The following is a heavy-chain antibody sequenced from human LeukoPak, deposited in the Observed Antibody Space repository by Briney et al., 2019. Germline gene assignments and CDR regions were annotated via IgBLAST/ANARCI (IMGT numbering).Heavy chain of an antibody. V-gene: IGHV4-61*02. Sequence: SETLSLTCTVSGDSISSGDYYGSWIRQPARKGLEWIGRISSSGSTNYNPSLKSRVTISVDTSKNQFSLKLSSVTAADTAVYFCARGPYSYDSPGAFYIWGQGTNVTVSS. J-gene: IGHJ3*02. CDR1: GDSISSGDYY. D-gene: IGHD3-22*01. CDR2: ISSSGST. CDR3: ARGPYSYDSPGAFYI.